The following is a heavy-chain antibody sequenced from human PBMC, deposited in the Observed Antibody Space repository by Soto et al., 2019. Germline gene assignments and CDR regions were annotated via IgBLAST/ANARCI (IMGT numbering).Heavy chain of an antibody. J-gene: IGHJ3*02. Sequence: ASVKVSCKASGYTFTSYYMHWVRQAPGQGLEWMGIINPSGGSTSYAQKFQGRVTMTRDTSTSTVYMELSSLRSEDTAVYYCARAHAVDIVATVRGDDAFDIWGQGTMVTVSS. V-gene: IGHV1-46*03. CDR3: ARAHAVDIVATVRGDDAFDI. D-gene: IGHD5-12*01. CDR2: INPSGGST. CDR1: GYTFTSYY.